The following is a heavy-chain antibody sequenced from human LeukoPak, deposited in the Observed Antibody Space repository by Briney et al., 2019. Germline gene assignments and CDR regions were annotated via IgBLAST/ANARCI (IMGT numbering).Heavy chain of an antibody. CDR1: GYTFTGHY. CDR2: INPNSGDT. V-gene: IGHV1-2*02. CDR3: VRGSWNYVEDFDY. J-gene: IGHJ4*02. Sequence: ASVKVSCKASGYTFTGHYIHWVRQAPGQGLEWMGWINPNSGDTNYAQKFQGRVTMTRDTSISTAYMELRRLKSDDTAVYYCVRGSWNYVEDFDYWGQGTLVTVSS. D-gene: IGHD1-7*01.